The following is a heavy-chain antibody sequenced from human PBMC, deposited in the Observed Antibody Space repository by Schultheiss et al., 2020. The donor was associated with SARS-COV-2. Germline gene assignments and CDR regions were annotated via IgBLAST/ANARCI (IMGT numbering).Heavy chain of an antibody. CDR2: IYYSGST. J-gene: IGHJ4*02. V-gene: IGHV4-59*05. D-gene: IGHD4-11*01. CDR3: ARDRRGNDYSNETGDY. CDR1: GGSISSYY. Sequence: SETLSLTCTVSGGSISSYYWSWIRQPAGKGLEWIGSIYYSGSTYYNPSLKSRVTISVDTSKNQFSLKLSSVTAADTAVYYCARDRRGNDYSNETGDYWGQGTLVTVSS.